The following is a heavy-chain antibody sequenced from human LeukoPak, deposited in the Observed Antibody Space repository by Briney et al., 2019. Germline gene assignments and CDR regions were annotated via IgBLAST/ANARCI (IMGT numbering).Heavy chain of an antibody. D-gene: IGHD3-3*01. CDR2: IYYSGST. Sequence: SQTLSLTCTVSAGSISSSSYYWGWIRQPPGKGLEWIGSIYYSGSTYYNPSLKSRVTISVDTSKNQFSLKLSSVTAADTAVYYCARSLVRGVVIMGGTVDYWGQGTLVTVSS. J-gene: IGHJ4*02. V-gene: IGHV4-39*01. CDR1: AGSISSSSYY. CDR3: ARSLVRGVVIMGGTVDY.